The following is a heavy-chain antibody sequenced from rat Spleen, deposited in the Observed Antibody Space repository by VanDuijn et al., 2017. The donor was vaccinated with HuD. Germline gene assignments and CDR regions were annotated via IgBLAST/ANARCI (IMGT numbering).Heavy chain of an antibody. D-gene: IGHD1-2*01. CDR2: IWTGGGT. Sequence: QVQLKESGPGLVQPSQTLSLTCTVSGFSLTSYHVSWVRQPPGKSLVWMGIIWTGGGTNYNSGLKSRLSISRDTSKSQLFLKMNDLQTEDTAMYFCARSDYSSPYYFDYWGQGVMVTVSS. CDR3: ARSDYSSPYYFDY. CDR1: GFSLTSYH. V-gene: IGHV2-16*01. J-gene: IGHJ2*01.